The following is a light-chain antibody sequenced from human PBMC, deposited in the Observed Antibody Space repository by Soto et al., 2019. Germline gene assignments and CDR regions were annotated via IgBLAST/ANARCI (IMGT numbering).Light chain of an antibody. V-gene: IGKV1-5*03. J-gene: IGKJ1*01. CDR3: QHYTNWA. Sequence: DVKMTQSPSTLSASVGDRVTITCRASQTIGSLLAWYQQKPGKAPNLLIYKASSLESGFPLRFSGSGFGTEFTLTITRLPPDAFATYYCQHYTNWAFGQVTNVEI. CDR2: KAS. CDR1: QTIGSL.